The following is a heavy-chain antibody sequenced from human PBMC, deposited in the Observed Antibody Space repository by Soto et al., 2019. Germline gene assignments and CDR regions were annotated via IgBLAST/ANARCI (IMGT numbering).Heavy chain of an antibody. Sequence: GGSLRLSCAASGFTFSSYAMSWVRQAPGKGLEWVSAISGSGGSTYYADSVKGRFTIPRENSKNTLYLQMNSLRAEDTAVYYCAKTLWFGELISTSGGMDVWVQGTTVTVSS. J-gene: IGHJ6*02. CDR1: GFTFSSYA. D-gene: IGHD3-10*01. CDR2: ISGSGGST. CDR3: AKTLWFGELISTSGGMDV. V-gene: IGHV3-23*01.